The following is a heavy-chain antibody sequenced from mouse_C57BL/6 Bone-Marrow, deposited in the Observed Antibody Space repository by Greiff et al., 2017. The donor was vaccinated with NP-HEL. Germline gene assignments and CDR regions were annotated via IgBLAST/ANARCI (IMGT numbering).Heavy chain of an antibody. J-gene: IGHJ2*01. Sequence: VKLMESGAELARPGASVKLSCKASGYTFTSYGISWVKQRTGQGLEWIGEIYPRSGNTYYNEKFKGKATLTADKSSSTAYMELRSLTSEDSAVYFCARQNDYDVDYFDYWGQGTTLTVSS. CDR2: IYPRSGNT. V-gene: IGHV1-81*01. CDR1: GYTFTSYG. CDR3: ARQNDYDVDYFDY. D-gene: IGHD2-4*01.